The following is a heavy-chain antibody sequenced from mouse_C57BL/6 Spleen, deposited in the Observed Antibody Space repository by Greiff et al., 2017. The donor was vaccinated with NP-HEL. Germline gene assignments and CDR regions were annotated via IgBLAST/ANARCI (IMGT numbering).Heavy chain of an antibody. V-gene: IGHV1-50*01. J-gene: IGHJ4*01. CDR3: ARLRRDYYDIDY. CDR2: IDPSDSYT. CDR1: GYTFTSYW. Sequence: QVQLQQPGAELVKPGASVKLSCKASGYTFTSYWMQWVKQRPGQGLEWIGEIDPSDSYTNYNQKFKGKATLTVDTSSSTAYMQLSSLTSEDSAVYYCARLRRDYYDIDYWGQGTSVTVSS. D-gene: IGHD2-12*01.